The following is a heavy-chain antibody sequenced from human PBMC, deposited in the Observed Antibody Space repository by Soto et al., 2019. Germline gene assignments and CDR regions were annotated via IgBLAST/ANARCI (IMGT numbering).Heavy chain of an antibody. J-gene: IGHJ6*02. V-gene: IGHV1-8*01. Sequence: ASVKVSCKASGYTFTSYDINWVRQATGQGLEWMGWMNPNSGNTGYAQKFQGRVTMTRNTSISTAYMELSSLRSKDTAVYYCARDPGARDYYYYGMDVWRQGAKVTVSS. D-gene: IGHD4-17*01. CDR2: MNPNSGNT. CDR1: GYTFTSYD. CDR3: ARDPGARDYYYYGMDV.